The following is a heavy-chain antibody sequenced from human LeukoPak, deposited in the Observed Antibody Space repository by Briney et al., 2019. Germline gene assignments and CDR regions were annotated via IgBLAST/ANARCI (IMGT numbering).Heavy chain of an antibody. CDR1: GGTFSSYA. CDR2: ISAYNGNT. D-gene: IGHD2-15*01. V-gene: IGHV1-18*01. J-gene: IGHJ4*02. CDR3: ARDHKLGYCSGGSCYSFDY. Sequence: ASVKVSCKASGGTFSSYAISWVRQAPGQGLEWMGWISAYNGNTNYAQKLQGRVTMTTDTSTSTAYMELRSLRSDDTAVYYCARDHKLGYCSGGSCYSFDYWGQGTLVTVSS.